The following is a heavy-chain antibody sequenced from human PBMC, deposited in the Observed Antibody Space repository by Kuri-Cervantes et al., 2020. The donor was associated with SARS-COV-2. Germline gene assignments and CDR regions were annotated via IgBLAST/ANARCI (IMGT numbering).Heavy chain of an antibody. V-gene: IGHV3-30-3*01. D-gene: IGHD2-2*01. Sequence: GESLKISCAASGFTFSSYAMHWVRQAPGKGLEWVAVISYDGSNKYYADSVKGRFTISRDNSKSTLYLQMNSLRAEDTAVYYCAREPSKYKYCSSTNCYLDYWGRGTLVTVSS. CDR1: GFTFSSYA. CDR2: ISYDGSNK. CDR3: AREPSKYKYCSSTNCYLDY. J-gene: IGHJ4*02.